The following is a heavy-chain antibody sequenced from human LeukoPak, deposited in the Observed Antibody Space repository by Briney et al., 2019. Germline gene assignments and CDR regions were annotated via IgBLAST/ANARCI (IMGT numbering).Heavy chain of an antibody. CDR2: ISGSGGST. CDR3: AKGGLVHRFDP. Sequence: GGSLRLSCAASGLTFSSYAMSWVRQAPGKGLEWVSAISGSGGSTYYADSVKGRFTISRDNSKNTLYLQMNSLRADDTAVYYCAKGGLVHRFDPWGQGTLVTVSS. J-gene: IGHJ5*02. V-gene: IGHV3-23*01. CDR1: GLTFSSYA.